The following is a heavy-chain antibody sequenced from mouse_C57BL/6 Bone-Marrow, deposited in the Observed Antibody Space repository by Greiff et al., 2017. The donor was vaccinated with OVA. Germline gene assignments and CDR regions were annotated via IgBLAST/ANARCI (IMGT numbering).Heavy chain of an antibody. CDR2: IYPGNSDT. CDR3: TRDEYDGYYYAMDY. D-gene: IGHD2-4*01. V-gene: IGHV1-5*01. J-gene: IGHJ4*01. Sequence: EVQLQQSGTVLARPGASVKMSCKTSGYTFTSYWMHWVKQRPGQGLEWIGAIYPGNSDTSYNQKFKGKAKLTAVTSASTAYMELSSLTNEDSAVYYCTRDEYDGYYYAMDYWGQGTSVTVSS. CDR1: GYTFTSYW.